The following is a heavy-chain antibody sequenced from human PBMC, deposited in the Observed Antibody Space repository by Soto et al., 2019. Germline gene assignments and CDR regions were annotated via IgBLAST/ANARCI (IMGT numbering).Heavy chain of an antibody. V-gene: IGHV1-2*04. J-gene: IGHJ4*02. CDR2: INPLCGAT. CDR1: GGTYSSNT. D-gene: IGHD4-17*01. Sequence: ASVKVSCQASGGTYSSNTINWARQTPGQGLEWMGRINPLCGATNYAETFRGWVTMTTDTSISTAYMELSRLRSDDTAVYYCARGLDGGFDYWGQGTLVTVSS. CDR3: ARGLDGGFDY.